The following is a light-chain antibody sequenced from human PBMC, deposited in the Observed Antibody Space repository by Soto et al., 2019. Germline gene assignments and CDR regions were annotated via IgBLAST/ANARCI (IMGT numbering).Light chain of an antibody. CDR3: AAWDDSLIGRV. Sequence: QSVVSQPPSVSGTPGQRVTISCSGSSSNIGNNAVNWYQQLPGTAPKLLIYSNNQRPSGVPDRFSGSQSATSASLAISGLQSEDEADYYCAAWDDSLIGRVFGGGTKLTVL. CDR2: SNN. CDR1: SSNIGNNA. J-gene: IGLJ2*01. V-gene: IGLV1-44*01.